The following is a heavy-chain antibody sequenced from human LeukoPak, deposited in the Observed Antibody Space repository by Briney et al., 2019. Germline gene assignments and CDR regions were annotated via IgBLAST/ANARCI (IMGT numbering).Heavy chain of an antibody. CDR3: ARGRTLYGSGSYGYYYYGMDV. CDR1: GGSFSGYY. J-gene: IGHJ6*02. V-gene: IGHV4-34*01. Sequence: SETLSLTCAVYGGSFSGYYWSWIRQPPGKGLEWIGEINHSGSTNYNPSLKSRVTISVDTSKNQFSLKLSSVTAADTAVYYCARGRTLYGSGSYGYYYYGMDVWGQGTTVTVSS. D-gene: IGHD3-10*01. CDR2: INHSGST.